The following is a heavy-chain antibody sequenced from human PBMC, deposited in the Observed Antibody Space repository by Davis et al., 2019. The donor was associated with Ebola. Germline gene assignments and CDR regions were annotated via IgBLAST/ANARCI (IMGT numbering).Heavy chain of an antibody. D-gene: IGHD2-15*01. CDR1: GFTFTSYT. Sequence: PGGSLRLSCAASGFTFTSYTMYWVRQAPGKGLEWVSSVNSPSNYIYYADSVKGRFTISRDNAKNSVYLQMNNLRAEDTAVYYCARLLTPRYCRADGCYLEIFENWGQGTLVSVSS. CDR3: ARLLTPRYCRADGCYLEIFEN. J-gene: IGHJ4*02. V-gene: IGHV3-21*04. CDR2: VNSPSNYI.